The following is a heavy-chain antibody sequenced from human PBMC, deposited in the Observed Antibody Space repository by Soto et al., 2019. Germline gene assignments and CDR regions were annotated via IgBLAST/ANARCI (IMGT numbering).Heavy chain of an antibody. CDR2: ISGSGGST. Sequence: PGQGLEWVSAISGSGGSTYYADSVKGRFTISRDNSKNTLYLQMNSLRAEDTAVDLFFFFQAEDGIRYNVPVSAFLLNRASDL. D-gene: IGHD3-9*01. V-gene: IGHV3-23*01. J-gene: IGHJ2*01. CDR3: FFFQAEDGIRYNVPVSAFLLNRASDL.